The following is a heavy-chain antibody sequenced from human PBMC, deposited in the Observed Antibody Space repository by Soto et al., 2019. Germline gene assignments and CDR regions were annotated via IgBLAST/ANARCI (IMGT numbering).Heavy chain of an antibody. CDR2: ISSSSSYI. Sequence: VQLVESGGGLVKPGGSLRLSCAASGFTFSSYSMNWVRQAPGKGLEWVSSISSSSSYIYYADSVKGRFTISRDNAKNSLYLQMNSLRAEDTAVYYCAREGYYDFWSGYRTYYYYYMDVWGKGTTVTVSS. V-gene: IGHV3-21*01. J-gene: IGHJ6*03. CDR1: GFTFSSYS. D-gene: IGHD3-3*01. CDR3: AREGYYDFWSGYRTYYYYYMDV.